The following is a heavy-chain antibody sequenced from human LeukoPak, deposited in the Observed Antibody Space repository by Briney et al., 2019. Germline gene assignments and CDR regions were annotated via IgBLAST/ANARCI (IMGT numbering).Heavy chain of an antibody. CDR2: INPNSGGT. CDR3: ARDSGYSSPRGDY. J-gene: IGHJ4*02. Sequence: ASVKVSCKASGFTFTRYYMYWVRQAPGQGLEWMGWINPNSGGTNYAQKFQGRVTMTRDTSISTAYMELSRLRSDDTAVYYCARDSGYSSPRGDYWGQGTLVTVSS. D-gene: IGHD5-18*01. CDR1: GFTFTRYY. V-gene: IGHV1-2*02.